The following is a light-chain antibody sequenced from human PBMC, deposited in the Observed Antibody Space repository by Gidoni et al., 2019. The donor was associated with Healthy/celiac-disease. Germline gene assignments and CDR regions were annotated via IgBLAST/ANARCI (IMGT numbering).Light chain of an antibody. V-gene: IGLV3-21*02. CDR2: DDS. CDR3: QVWDSSSVLVV. CDR1: NIGSKS. J-gene: IGLJ2*01. Sequence: SYVLTQPPSASVAPGQTARITWGGNNIGSKSVHWYQQKPGQAPVLVVYDDSDRPSGIPERFSGSNSGNTATLTISRVEAGDEADYYCQVWDSSSVLVVFGGGTKLTVL.